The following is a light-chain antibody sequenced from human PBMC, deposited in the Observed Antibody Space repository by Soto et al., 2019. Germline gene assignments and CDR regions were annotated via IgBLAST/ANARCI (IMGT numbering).Light chain of an antibody. CDR3: CSYAGSVV. CDR1: SNDVGGYNY. Sequence: QSALTQPRSVSGSPGQSVTISCTGTSNDVGGYNYVSWYQQHPGKAPKLMIYYVSKRPTGVPDRFSGSKSGNTASLTISGLQAEDEADYYCCSYAGSVVFGGGTKLTVL. J-gene: IGLJ2*01. CDR2: YVS. V-gene: IGLV2-11*01.